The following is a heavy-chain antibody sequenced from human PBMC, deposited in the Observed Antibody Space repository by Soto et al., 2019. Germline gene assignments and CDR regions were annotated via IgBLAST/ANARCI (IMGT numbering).Heavy chain of an antibody. D-gene: IGHD3-3*01. J-gene: IGHJ6*02. CDR1: GYSISSSNW. V-gene: IGHV4-28*01. CDR3: ARNDPGYDFGKNAVDV. Sequence: SETLSLTCAVSGYSISSSNWWGWIRQPPGKGLEWIGYIYYSGSTYYNPSLKSRVTMSVDTSKNQFSLKLSSVTAVDTAVYYCARNDPGYDFGKNAVDVWGQGTTVTVSS. CDR2: IYYSGST.